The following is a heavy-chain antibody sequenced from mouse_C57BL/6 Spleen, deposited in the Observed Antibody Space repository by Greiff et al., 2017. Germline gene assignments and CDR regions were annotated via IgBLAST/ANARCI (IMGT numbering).Heavy chain of an antibody. CDR1: GFTFSDFY. CDR2: SRNKANDYTT. D-gene: IGHD4-1*01. V-gene: IGHV7-1*01. Sequence: EVKLVESGGGLVQSGRSLRLSCATSGFTFSDFYMEWVRQAPGKGLDWIAASRNKANDYTTEYSASVKGRFIVSRDTSQSILYLQMNALRAEDTAIYYCARERNWVFDYWGQGTTLTVSS. J-gene: IGHJ2*01. CDR3: ARERNWVFDY.